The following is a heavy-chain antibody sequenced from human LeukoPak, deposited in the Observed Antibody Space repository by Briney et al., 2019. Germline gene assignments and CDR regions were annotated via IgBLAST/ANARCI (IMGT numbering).Heavy chain of an antibody. CDR3: AAGVGATLFDAFDI. J-gene: IGHJ3*02. V-gene: IGHV4-61*02. D-gene: IGHD1-26*01. CDR2: IYTSGST. CDR1: GGSISSGSYY. Sequence: SETLSLTCTVSGGSISSGSYYWGWIRQPAGKGLEWIGRIYTSGSTNYNPSLKSRVTISVDTSKNQFSLKLSSVTAADTAVYYCAAGVGATLFDAFDIWGQGTMVTVSS.